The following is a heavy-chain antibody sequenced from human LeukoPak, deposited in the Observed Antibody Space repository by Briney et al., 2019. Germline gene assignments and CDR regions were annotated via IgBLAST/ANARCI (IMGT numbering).Heavy chain of an antibody. V-gene: IGHV3-64*01. CDR1: GFTFSHYS. CDR2: INSNGDDT. CDR3: ARVLDYDILTGLDAFDI. D-gene: IGHD3-9*01. Sequence: PGGSLRLSCAASGFTFSHYSMHWVRQAPGKGLEYVSAINSNGDDTYYANSVKGRFTISRDNAKNSLYLQMNSLRAEDTAVYYCARVLDYDILTGLDAFDIWGQGTMVTVSS. J-gene: IGHJ3*02.